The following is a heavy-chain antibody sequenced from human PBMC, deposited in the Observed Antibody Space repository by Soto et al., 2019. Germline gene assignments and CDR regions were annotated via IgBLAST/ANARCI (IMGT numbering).Heavy chain of an antibody. CDR1: GFTFSSYW. CDR2: INSDGSST. Sequence: EVQLVESGGGLVQPGGSLRLSCAASGFTFSSYWMHWVRQAPGKGLVWVSRINSDGSSTSYADSVKGRFTISRDNAKKPRILQMNSRRAENTAVYYGVRTRLVVSAATLDDYWGQGTLFTVSS. J-gene: IGHJ4*02. V-gene: IGHV3-74*01. CDR3: VRTRLVVSAATLDDY. D-gene: IGHD2-15*01.